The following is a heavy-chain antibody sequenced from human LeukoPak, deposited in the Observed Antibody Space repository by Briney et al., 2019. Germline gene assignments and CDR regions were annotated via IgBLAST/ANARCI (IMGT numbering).Heavy chain of an antibody. Sequence: GESLQISCQGSGYSFARYWIGWARQLPGKGLEWMGIIYPGDSDTRYSPSFQGQVTISADNSINTAYLQWSSLKASDTAMYYCARRDGSANYYYDYWGQGTLVTVSS. CDR3: ARRDGSANYYYDY. CDR1: GYSFARYW. D-gene: IGHD3-10*01. V-gene: IGHV5-51*01. J-gene: IGHJ4*02. CDR2: IYPGDSDT.